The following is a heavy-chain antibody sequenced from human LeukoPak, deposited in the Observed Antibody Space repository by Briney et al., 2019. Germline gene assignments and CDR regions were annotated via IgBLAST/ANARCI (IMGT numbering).Heavy chain of an antibody. CDR1: GFTVSSNY. CDR3: AGAYGVVPAADTPPYYYYGMDV. CDR2: ISGSGGST. Sequence: GGSLRLSCAASGFTVSSNYMSWVRQAPGKGLEWVSAISGSGGSTYYADSVKGRFTISRDNSKNTLYLQMNSLRAEDTAVYYCAGAYGVVPAADTPPYYYYGMDVWGQGTTVTVSS. D-gene: IGHD2-2*01. J-gene: IGHJ6*02. V-gene: IGHV3-23*01.